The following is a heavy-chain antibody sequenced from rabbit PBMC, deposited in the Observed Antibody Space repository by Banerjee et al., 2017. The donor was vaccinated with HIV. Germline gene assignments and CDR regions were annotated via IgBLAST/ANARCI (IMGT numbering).Heavy chain of an antibody. Sequence: QEQLVEYGGDLVQPEGSLTLTCKASGFDFSGSYRICWVRQAPGKGLEWIACIYTGSSGSTYYASWAKGRFTISKASSTTVTLRMTSLTVADTAAYFCVRFDSGTGAYNSWGPGTLVTVS. CDR2: IYTGSSGST. J-gene: IGHJ4*01. CDR3: VRFDSGTGAYNS. CDR1: GFDFSGSYR. D-gene: IGHD7-1*01. V-gene: IGHV1S45*01.